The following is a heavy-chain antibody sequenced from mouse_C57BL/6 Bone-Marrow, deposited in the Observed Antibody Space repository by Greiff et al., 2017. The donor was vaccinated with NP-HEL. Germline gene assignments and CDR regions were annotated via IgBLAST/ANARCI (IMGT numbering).Heavy chain of an antibody. V-gene: IGHV7-3*01. D-gene: IGHD2-5*01. Sequence: EVKVVESGGGLVQPGGSLSLSCAASGFTFTDYYMSWVRQPPGKALEWLGFIRNKANGYTTEYSASVKGRFTISRDNSQSILYLQMNALRAEDSATYYCAYYSNYDYAMDYWGQGTSVTVSS. CDR1: GFTFTDYY. CDR3: AYYSNYDYAMDY. J-gene: IGHJ4*01. CDR2: IRNKANGYTT.